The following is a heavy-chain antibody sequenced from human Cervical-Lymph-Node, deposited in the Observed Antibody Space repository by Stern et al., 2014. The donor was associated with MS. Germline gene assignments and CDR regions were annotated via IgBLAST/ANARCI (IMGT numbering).Heavy chain of an antibody. V-gene: IGHV4-31*03. CDR3: ARDPFRTGITV. D-gene: IGHD3-10*01. CDR2: IYDSGET. J-gene: IGHJ4*02. Sequence: QVQLQESGPGLVKPSQTLSLTCTVSGGSISSGGYYVTWIRQHPGKGLEWIGFIYDSGETYYNPSLKGRVAISADTSKNQFSLRLTSVTAADTAVYYCARDPFRTGITVWGQGTLVTVSS. CDR1: GGSISSGGYY.